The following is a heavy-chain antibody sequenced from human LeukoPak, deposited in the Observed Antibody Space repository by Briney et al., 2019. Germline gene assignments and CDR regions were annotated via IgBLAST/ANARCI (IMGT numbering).Heavy chain of an antibody. CDR2: INAGNGNT. J-gene: IGHJ4*02. D-gene: IGHD5-18*01. CDR3: ARVSTRIQLWRLLDY. CDR1: GYTFTSYA. Sequence: ASVKVSCKASGYTFTSYAMHWVRQAPGQRLEWMGWINAGNGNTKYSQEFQGRVTMTRNTSISTAYMELSSLRSEDTAVYYCARVSTRIQLWRLLDYWGQGTLVTVSS. V-gene: IGHV1-3*03.